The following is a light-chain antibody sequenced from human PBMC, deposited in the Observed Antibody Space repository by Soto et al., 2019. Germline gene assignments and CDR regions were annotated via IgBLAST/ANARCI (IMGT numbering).Light chain of an antibody. J-gene: IGLJ1*01. Sequence: QSALTQPASVSGSPGQSITISCTGTSSDVGSYNLVSWYQQHPGKAPQLMIYGVSKRPSVVSNRFSGSKSGNTASLTISGLQADEEAYYYCCSYAGRSGDVFGTGTKLTVL. CDR3: CSYAGRSGDV. CDR1: SSDVGSYNL. V-gene: IGLV2-23*02. CDR2: GVS.